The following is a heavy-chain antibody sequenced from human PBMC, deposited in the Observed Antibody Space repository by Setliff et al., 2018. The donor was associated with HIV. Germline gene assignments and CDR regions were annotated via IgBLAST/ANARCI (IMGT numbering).Heavy chain of an antibody. D-gene: IGHD4-17*01. Sequence: GGSLRLSCAGSGFSFSAYYMTWIRQAPGKGLEWVSHISGGGRVLKYADSVRGRFTISRDNADNSVSLQMNNLRAEDTAVYYCARVPGGESWLDVWGQGVLVTAPQ. CDR2: ISGGGRVL. CDR3: ARVPGGESWLDV. V-gene: IGHV3-11*04. J-gene: IGHJ5*02. CDR1: GFSFSAYY.